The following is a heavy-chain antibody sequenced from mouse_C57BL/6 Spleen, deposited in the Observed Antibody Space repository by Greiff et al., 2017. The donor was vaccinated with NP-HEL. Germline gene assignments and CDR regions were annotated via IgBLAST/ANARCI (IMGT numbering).Heavy chain of an antibody. Sequence: VQLQQSGAELVRPGTSVKVSCKASGYAFTNYLIEWVKQRPGPGLEWIGVINPGSGGTNYNEKFKGKATLTADKSSSTAYMQLSSLTSEDSAVYFCAILTGSAYWGQGTLVTVSA. CDR1: GYAFTNYL. V-gene: IGHV1-54*01. J-gene: IGHJ3*01. CDR2: INPGSGGT. D-gene: IGHD4-1*01. CDR3: AILTGSAY.